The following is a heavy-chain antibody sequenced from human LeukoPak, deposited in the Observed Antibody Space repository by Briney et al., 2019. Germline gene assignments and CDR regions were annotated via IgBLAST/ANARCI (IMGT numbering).Heavy chain of an antibody. CDR2: ISAYNGNT. D-gene: IGHD4-23*01. J-gene: IGHJ5*02. Sequence: ASVKVSCKASGYTFTSYGISWVRLAPGQGLEWMGWISAYNGNTNYAQKLQGRVTMTTDTSTSTAYMELRSLRSDDTAVYYCARAMTTVVTRWFDPWGQGTLVTVSS. V-gene: IGHV1-18*01. CDR3: ARAMTTVVTRWFDP. CDR1: GYTFTSYG.